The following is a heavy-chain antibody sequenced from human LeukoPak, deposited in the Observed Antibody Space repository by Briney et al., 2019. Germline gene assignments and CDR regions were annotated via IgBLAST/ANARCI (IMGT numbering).Heavy chain of an antibody. D-gene: IGHD2-21*01. V-gene: IGHV4-59*11. CDR2: IYYSGST. CDR1: GGSISSHY. Sequence: SETLSLTCTVSGGSISSHYWSWIRQPPGKGLEWIGYIYYSGSTNYNPSLKSRVTISVDTSKNQFSLKLSSVTAADTAVYYCARDASDHDAFDIWGQGTMVTVSS. J-gene: IGHJ3*02. CDR3: ARDASDHDAFDI.